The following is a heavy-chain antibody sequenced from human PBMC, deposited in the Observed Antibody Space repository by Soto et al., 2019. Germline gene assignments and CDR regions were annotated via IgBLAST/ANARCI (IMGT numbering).Heavy chain of an antibody. Sequence: ASVKVSCKASGYTFTSYGISWVRQAPGQGLEWMGWISAYNGNTNYAQKLQGRVTMTTDTSTSTAYMELRSLRSDDTAVYYCARGLIGDFWSGYYTALDYWGQGTLVTVSS. D-gene: IGHD3-3*01. CDR1: GYTFTSYG. CDR2: ISAYNGNT. CDR3: ARGLIGDFWSGYYTALDY. J-gene: IGHJ4*02. V-gene: IGHV1-18*01.